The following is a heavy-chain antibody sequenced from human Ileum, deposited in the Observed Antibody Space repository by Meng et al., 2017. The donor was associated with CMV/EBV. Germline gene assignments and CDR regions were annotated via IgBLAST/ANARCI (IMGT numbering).Heavy chain of an antibody. CDR3: ARDHATVTPFDY. J-gene: IGHJ4*02. CDR1: GSTFTGFY. V-gene: IGHV1-2*02. D-gene: IGHD4-11*01. Sequence: CKASGSTFTGFYMHWVRQAPGHGLEWMGWINPNSGGTNYAQKFQGRVTMTRDTSISTAYMELSRLRSDDTAVYYCARDHATVTPFDYWGQGTLVTVSS. CDR2: INPNSGGT.